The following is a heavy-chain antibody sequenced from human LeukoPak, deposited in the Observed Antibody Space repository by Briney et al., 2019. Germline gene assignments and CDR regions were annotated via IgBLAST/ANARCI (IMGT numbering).Heavy chain of an antibody. CDR1: GGTFSSYA. J-gene: IGHJ5*02. D-gene: IGHD1-26*01. V-gene: IGHV1-69*05. CDR2: IIPIFGTA. CDR3: ARGSYGINWFDP. Sequence: GASVKVSCKASGGTFSSYAISWVRQAPGQGLEWMGGIIPIFGTANYAQKFQGRGTITTDESTSTAYMELSSLRSEDTAVYYCARGSYGINWFDPWGQGTLVTVSS.